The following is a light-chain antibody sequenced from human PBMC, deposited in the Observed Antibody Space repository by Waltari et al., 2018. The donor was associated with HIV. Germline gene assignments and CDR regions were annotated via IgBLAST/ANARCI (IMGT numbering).Light chain of an antibody. V-gene: IGKV3-20*01. Sequence: VLTQSPGTLSLSPGERATLSCRASRSVGSTYFGWYQQKSGQPPRLLVYGTSNRVAGIPARFSGSGSGTDFTLTISRLEPEDSAVYYCQEFDDDSWSFGHGTKVEI. CDR1: RSVGSTY. J-gene: IGKJ1*01. CDR3: QEFDDDSWS. CDR2: GTS.